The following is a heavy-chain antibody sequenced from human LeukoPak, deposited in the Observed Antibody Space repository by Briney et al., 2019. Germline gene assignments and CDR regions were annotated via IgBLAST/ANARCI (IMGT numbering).Heavy chain of an antibody. CDR2: IYYSWST. Sequence: SQTLSLTCAVSAGSISSGGYYWGWIRQHPGKGLEWRGYIYYSWSTYYNPSLKSRVTISVDTSENQFSLKLSSVTAADTAVYYCARGGILPLDYWGQGTLVTVSS. D-gene: IGHD2-15*01. V-gene: IGHV4-31*11. CDR1: AGSISSGGYY. J-gene: IGHJ4*02. CDR3: ARGGILPLDY.